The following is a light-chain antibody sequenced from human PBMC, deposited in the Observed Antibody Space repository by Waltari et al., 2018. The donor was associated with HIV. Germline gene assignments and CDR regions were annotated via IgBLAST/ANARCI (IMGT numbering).Light chain of an antibody. CDR1: SSDGGGYNY. CDR2: DVS. V-gene: IGLV2-23*02. J-gene: IGLJ1*01. CDR3: CSYAGSSTYV. Sequence: QSALTQPPSVSGSPGQSITIPCTGTSSDGGGYNYVSWYQQHPGKAPKLMIYDVSKRPSGVSNRFSGSKSGNTASLTISGLQAEDEADYYCCSYAGSSTYVFGTGTKVTVL.